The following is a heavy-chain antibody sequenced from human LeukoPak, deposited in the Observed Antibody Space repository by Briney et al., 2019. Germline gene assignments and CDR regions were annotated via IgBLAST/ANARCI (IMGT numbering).Heavy chain of an antibody. D-gene: IGHD6-13*01. CDR2: INHSGST. J-gene: IGHJ4*02. CDR1: GGSFSGYY. Sequence: SETLSLTCAVYGGSFSGYYWSWIRQPPGKGLEWIGEINHSGSTNYNPSLKSRVTISVDTSKNQFSLKLSSVTAADTAVYYCARAWYSSSPSDYWGQGTLVTVSS. V-gene: IGHV4-34*01. CDR3: ARAWYSSSPSDY.